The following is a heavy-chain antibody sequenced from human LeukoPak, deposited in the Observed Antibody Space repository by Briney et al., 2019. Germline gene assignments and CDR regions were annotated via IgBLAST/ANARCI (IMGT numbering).Heavy chain of an antibody. J-gene: IGHJ4*02. D-gene: IGHD3-22*01. V-gene: IGHV1-8*01. Sequence: GASVKVSCKASGYTFTSYDINWVRQATGQGLEWMGWMNPNSGNTGYAQKFQGRVTMTRDMSTSTVYMELSSLRSEDTAVYYCARAPSGYSDYWGQGTLVTVSS. CDR3: ARAPSGYSDY. CDR1: GYTFTSYD. CDR2: MNPNSGNT.